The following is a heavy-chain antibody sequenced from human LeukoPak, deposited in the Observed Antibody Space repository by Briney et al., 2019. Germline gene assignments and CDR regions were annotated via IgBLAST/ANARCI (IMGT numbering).Heavy chain of an antibody. V-gene: IGHV3-48*02. D-gene: IGHD5-18*01. CDR3: RLAVDVYTYGYGY. Sequence: GGSLRLSCAASGYTFSGYNINWVRQAPGKGLEWVSYISSSSSNIHYADSVKGRFTISRDTAKNSLYLQQDFLRDADKHVYYCRLAVDVYTYGYGYWGQGTLVTVSS. J-gene: IGHJ4*02. CDR2: ISSSSSNI. CDR1: GYTFSGYN.